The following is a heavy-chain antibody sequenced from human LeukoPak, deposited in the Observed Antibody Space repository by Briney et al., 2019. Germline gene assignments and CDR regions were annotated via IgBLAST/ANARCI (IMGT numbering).Heavy chain of an antibody. CDR3: ARDWEEYYGSGSYWYFDL. CDR2: IYYSGST. Sequence: SRTLSLTCTVSGGSISSGGYYWSWIRQHPGKGLEWIGYIYYSGSTYYNPSLKSRVTISVDTSKNQFSLKLSSVTAADTAVYYCARDWEEYYGSGSYWYFDLWGRGTLVTVSS. J-gene: IGHJ2*01. CDR1: GGSISSGGYY. D-gene: IGHD3-10*01. V-gene: IGHV4-31*03.